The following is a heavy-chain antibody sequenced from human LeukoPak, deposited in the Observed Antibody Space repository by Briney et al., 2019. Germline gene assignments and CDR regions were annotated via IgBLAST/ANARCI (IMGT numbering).Heavy chain of an antibody. Sequence: PGGSLRLSCAASGFTFSSYGMHWVRQAPGKGLEWVAVISYDGSNKYYADSVKGRFTISRDNSKNTLYLQMNSLRAEDTAVYYCALRTAALSLVYWGQGTLVTVSS. J-gene: IGHJ4*02. CDR1: GFTFSSYG. D-gene: IGHD2-2*01. CDR2: ISYDGSNK. CDR3: ALRTAALSLVY. V-gene: IGHV3-30*03.